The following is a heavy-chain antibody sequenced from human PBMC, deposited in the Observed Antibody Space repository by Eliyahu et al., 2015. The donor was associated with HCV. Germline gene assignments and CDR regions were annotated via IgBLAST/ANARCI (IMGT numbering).Heavy chain of an antibody. CDR3: ARGGYYDSSGYPFDY. CDR2: IYYSGST. D-gene: IGHD3-22*01. Sequence: QLQLQESGPGLVKPSETLSLTCTVSGGSISSSSYYWGWIRQPPGKGLEWIGSIYYSGSTYYNPSLKSRVTISVDTSKNQFSLKLSSVTAADTAVYYCARGGYYDSSGYPFDYWGQGTLVTVSS. CDR1: GGSISSSSYY. V-gene: IGHV4-39*07. J-gene: IGHJ4*02.